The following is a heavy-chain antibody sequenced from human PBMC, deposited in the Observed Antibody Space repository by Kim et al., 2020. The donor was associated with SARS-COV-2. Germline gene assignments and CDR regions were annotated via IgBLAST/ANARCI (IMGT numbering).Heavy chain of an antibody. J-gene: IGHJ4*02. V-gene: IGHV1-46*01. CDR3: GRGPIGYYYFDY. CDR1: GYTFTSYY. Sequence: ASVKVSCKASGYTFTSYYIHWVRQAPGQGLEWMGIINPSGDSTTYAQKFQGRVTMTRDTSTSTVYMELSSLRSEDTAVYYCGRGPIGYYYFDYWGQGTLVTVSS. D-gene: IGHD5-18*01. CDR2: INPSGDST.